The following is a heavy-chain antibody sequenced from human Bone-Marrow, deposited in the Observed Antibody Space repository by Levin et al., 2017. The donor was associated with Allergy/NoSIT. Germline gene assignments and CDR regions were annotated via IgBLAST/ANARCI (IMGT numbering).Heavy chain of an antibody. CDR2: INPNSGGT. J-gene: IGHJ5*02. CDR3: ARDQWREMTTEKGGWFDP. D-gene: IGHD4-17*01. V-gene: IGHV1-2*02. Sequence: ASVKVSCKASGYTFTGYYMHWVRQAPGQGLEWMGWINPNSGGTNYAQKFQGRVTMTRDTSISTAYMELSRLRSDDTAVYYCARDQWREMTTEKGGWFDPWGQGTLVTVSS. CDR1: GYTFTGYY.